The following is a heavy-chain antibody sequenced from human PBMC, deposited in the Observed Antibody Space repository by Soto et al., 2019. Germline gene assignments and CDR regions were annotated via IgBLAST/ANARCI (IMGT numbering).Heavy chain of an antibody. D-gene: IGHD3-9*01. J-gene: IGHJ4*02. V-gene: IGHV4-59*08. Sequence: SETLSLTCTVSGGSISSYYWSWIRQPPGKGLEWIGYIYYSGSTNYNPSLKSRVTISVDTSKNQFSLKLSSVTAADTAVYYCARHRYDILTGLIFDYWGQGTLVTVSS. CDR1: GGSISSYY. CDR3: ARHRYDILTGLIFDY. CDR2: IYYSGST.